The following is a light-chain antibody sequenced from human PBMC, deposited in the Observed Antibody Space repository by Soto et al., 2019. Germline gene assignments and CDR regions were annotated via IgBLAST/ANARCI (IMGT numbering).Light chain of an antibody. CDR3: QQSYSTPRT. J-gene: IGKJ1*01. CDR2: GAS. V-gene: IGKV3-20*01. CDR1: QSVSSY. Sequence: DIVLTQSPGSLSLSPGERATLSCRASQSVSSYLAWYQQKPGQAPRLLIYGASRRATGIPYRFSGSGSGTDFTLTISSLQPEDFATYYCQQSYSTPRTFGQGTKVDI.